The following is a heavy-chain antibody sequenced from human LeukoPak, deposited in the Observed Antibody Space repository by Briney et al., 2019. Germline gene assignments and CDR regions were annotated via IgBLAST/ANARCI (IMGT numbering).Heavy chain of an antibody. D-gene: IGHD6-13*01. CDR3: TIGYSSSWCFDY. J-gene: IGHJ4*02. V-gene: IGHV3-15*01. Sequence: GGSLRLSCAASGFTFSNAWMSWVRQAPGKGLEWLGRIKSKTDGGTTDYAAPVKGRFTISRDDSKNTLYLQMNSLKTEDTAVYYCTIGYSSSWCFDYWGQGTLVTVSS. CDR1: GFTFSNAW. CDR2: IKSKTDGGTT.